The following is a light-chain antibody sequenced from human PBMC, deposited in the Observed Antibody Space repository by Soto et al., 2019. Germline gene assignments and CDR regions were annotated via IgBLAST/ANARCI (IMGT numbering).Light chain of an antibody. J-gene: IGKJ1*01. CDR3: QQYGSSRT. V-gene: IGKV3-15*01. CDR1: QSVSTN. Sequence: EIVMTQSPVTLSVSPGDRAALSCRASQSVSTNLAWYQQKPGQPPRLLIYAGSTRATGVPARFSGSGSGTEFTLTISRLEPEDFAVYYCQQYGSSRTFGQGTKVDIK. CDR2: AGS.